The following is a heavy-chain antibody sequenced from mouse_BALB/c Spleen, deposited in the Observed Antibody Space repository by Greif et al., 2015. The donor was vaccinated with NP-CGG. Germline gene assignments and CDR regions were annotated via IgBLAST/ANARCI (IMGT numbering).Heavy chain of an antibody. D-gene: IGHD2-14*01. Sequence: EVKLMESGGGLVKPGGSLKLSCAASGFTFSSYAMSWVRQSPEKRLEWVAEISSGGSYTYYPDTVTGRFTISRDNAKNTLYLEMSSLRSEDTAMYYCARDRDDVRAMDYWGQGTSVTVSS. CDR3: ARDRDDVRAMDY. CDR1: GFTFSSYA. CDR2: ISSGGSYT. V-gene: IGHV5-9-4*01. J-gene: IGHJ4*01.